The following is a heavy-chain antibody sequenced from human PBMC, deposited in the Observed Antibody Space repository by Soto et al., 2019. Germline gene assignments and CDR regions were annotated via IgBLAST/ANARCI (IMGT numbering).Heavy chain of an antibody. Sequence: SETLSLTCTVSGGSISSYYWSWIRQPPGKGLEWIGYIYYSGSTNYNPSLKSRVTISVDTSKNQFSLKLSSVTAADTAVYYCAGSYGGYGGYFDYWGQGTLVTVSS. J-gene: IGHJ4*02. CDR2: IYYSGST. D-gene: IGHD5-12*01. CDR3: AGSYGGYGGYFDY. V-gene: IGHV4-59*01. CDR1: GGSISSYY.